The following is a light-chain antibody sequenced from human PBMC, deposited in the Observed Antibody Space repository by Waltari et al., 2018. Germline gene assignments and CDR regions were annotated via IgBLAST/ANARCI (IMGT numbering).Light chain of an antibody. CDR2: KAS. V-gene: IGKV1-5*03. CDR1: QSISNW. Sequence: DIQMTQSPSTLSASVGDRVTITCRASQSISNWLAWYQQKPGKAPKLLIYKASTLESGVPSRVSGSGSWTEFTLTISSLQPDDFATYYCQQYNSYSLRTFGGGTKVEIK. J-gene: IGKJ4*01. CDR3: QQYNSYSLRT.